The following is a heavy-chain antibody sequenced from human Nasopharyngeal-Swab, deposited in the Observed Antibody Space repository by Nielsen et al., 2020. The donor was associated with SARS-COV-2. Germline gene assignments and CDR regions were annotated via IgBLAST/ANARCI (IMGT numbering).Heavy chain of an antibody. J-gene: IGHJ4*02. CDR3: VKDLPHCGGTSGLEGFDY. CDR2: ISCDGTKR. Sequence: GESLKISCAASGFSFSNSDMHWVRQAPGKGPEWVAVISCDGTKRYYADSVNGRFTISRDNSKNTLYLQMNSLRIEDTAVYYCVKDLPHCGGTSGLEGFDYWGQGSLVTVSS. D-gene: IGHD4-23*01. V-gene: IGHV3-30*18. CDR1: GFSFSNSD.